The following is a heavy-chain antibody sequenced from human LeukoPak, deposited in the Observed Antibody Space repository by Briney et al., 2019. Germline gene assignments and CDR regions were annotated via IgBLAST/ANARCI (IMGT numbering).Heavy chain of an antibody. Sequence: GGSLRLSCAASGFTFSNYWMSWVRQAPGKGLEWVANIKEDGSEKYYVDSVKGRFTISRDNARNSLYLQMNSMRAEDTAVYYCASGRQLGYWGQGTLVTVSS. D-gene: IGHD6-13*01. CDR3: ASGRQLGY. CDR1: GFTFSNYW. V-gene: IGHV3-7*01. CDR2: IKEDGSEK. J-gene: IGHJ4*02.